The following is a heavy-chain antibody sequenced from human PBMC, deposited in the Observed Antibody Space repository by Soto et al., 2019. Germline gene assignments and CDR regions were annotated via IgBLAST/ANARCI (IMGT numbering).Heavy chain of an antibody. CDR3: ARVGDTLGLDFDI. V-gene: IGHV1-69*13. D-gene: IGHD1-26*01. CDR1: GGTFSSYA. J-gene: IGHJ3*02. CDR2: IIPIFGTA. Sequence: SVKVSCKASGGTFSSYAISWVRQAPGQGLEWMGGIIPIFGTANYAQKFQGRVTITADESTSTAYMELSSLRSEDTAVYYCARVGDTLGLDFDIWGQGTMVTVSS.